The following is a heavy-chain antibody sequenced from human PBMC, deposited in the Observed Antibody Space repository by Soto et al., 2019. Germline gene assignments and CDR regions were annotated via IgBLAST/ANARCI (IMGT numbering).Heavy chain of an antibody. J-gene: IGHJ4*02. Sequence: QLQLQESGPGLVKPSETLSLTCTVSGGSISSSTSYYWGWIRQPPGKGLEWIGSIYYSGSTYYNPSLKSRVTISVDTSKNQFSLKLSSVTAADTAVYYCARHASLGLAARFDYWGQGTLVTVSS. CDR2: IYYSGST. CDR1: GGSISSSTSYY. CDR3: ARHASLGLAARFDY. D-gene: IGHD6-6*01. V-gene: IGHV4-39*01.